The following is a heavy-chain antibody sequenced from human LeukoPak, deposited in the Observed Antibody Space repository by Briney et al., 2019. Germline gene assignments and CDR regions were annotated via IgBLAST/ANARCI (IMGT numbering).Heavy chain of an antibody. Sequence: GASVKLSCKASGYSFISYYIHWVRQAPGQGLEWMGIIDPSGGTASYAQKLQGRVTMTRETSTSTVYMELSSLRSEDTAVYYCARARSDEDGYNYYFDYWGQGTLVTVSS. V-gene: IGHV1-46*04. D-gene: IGHD5-24*01. CDR1: GYSFISYY. CDR3: ARARSDEDGYNYYFDY. CDR2: IDPSGGTA. J-gene: IGHJ4*02.